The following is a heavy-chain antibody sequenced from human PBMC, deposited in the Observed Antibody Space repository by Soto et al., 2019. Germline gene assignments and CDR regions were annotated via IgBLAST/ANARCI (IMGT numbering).Heavy chain of an antibody. Sequence: QVQLVQSGAEVKKPGASVKVSCKASGYTFTSYDINWVRQATGQGLEWMGWMNPNSGNTGYAQKFQGRVTMTRNTSISTAYMELSSLRSEDTAVYYCASQDYYGPGSRQGGYYYGMDVWGQGTTVTVSS. CDR2: MNPNSGNT. J-gene: IGHJ6*02. CDR1: GYTFTSYD. CDR3: ASQDYYGPGSRQGGYYYGMDV. V-gene: IGHV1-8*01. D-gene: IGHD3-10*01.